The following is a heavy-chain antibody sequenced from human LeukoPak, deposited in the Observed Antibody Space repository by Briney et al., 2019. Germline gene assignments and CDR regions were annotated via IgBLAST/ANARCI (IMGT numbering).Heavy chain of an antibody. CDR1: GFTFSSYE. CDR2: ISSSGSTI. J-gene: IGHJ6*03. CDR3: ARAFTDWYYYYMDV. Sequence: GGSLRLSCAASGFTFSSYEMNWVRQAPGKGLEWVSYISSSGSTIYYADSVKGRFTISRDNAKNSLYLQMNSLRAEDTAVYYCARAFTDWYYYYMDVWGKGTTVTISS. D-gene: IGHD2-21*01. V-gene: IGHV3-48*03.